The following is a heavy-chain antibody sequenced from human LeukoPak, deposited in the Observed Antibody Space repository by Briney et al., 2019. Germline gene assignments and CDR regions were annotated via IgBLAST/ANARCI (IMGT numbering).Heavy chain of an antibody. J-gene: IGHJ4*02. CDR3: AKVAGANYYDSSGLSPFVYFDY. V-gene: IGHV3-30*18. Sequence: GGSLRLSCVASGFTFSSYGMHWVRQAPGKGLECVAVISYDGSNKYYADSVKGRFTISRDNSKKPLYLQMNSLRAEDTAVYYCAKVAGANYYDSSGLSPFVYFDYWGQGTLATVSS. CDR1: GFTFSSYG. CDR2: ISYDGSNK. D-gene: IGHD3-22*01.